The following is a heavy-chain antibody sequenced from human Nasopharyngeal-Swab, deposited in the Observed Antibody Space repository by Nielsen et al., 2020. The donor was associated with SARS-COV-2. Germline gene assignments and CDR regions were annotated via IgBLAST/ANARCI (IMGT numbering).Heavy chain of an antibody. CDR3: ARGNTAMVTDYYYYMDV. V-gene: IGHV3-33*08. J-gene: IGHJ6*03. CDR2: IWYDGSNK. D-gene: IGHD5-18*01. CDR1: GFTFSSYW. Sequence: GESLKISCAASGFTFSSYWMSWVRQAPSKGLEWVAVIWYDGSNKYYADSVKGRFTISRDNSKNTLYLQMNSLRAEDTAVYYCARGNTAMVTDYYYYMDVWGKGTTVTVSS.